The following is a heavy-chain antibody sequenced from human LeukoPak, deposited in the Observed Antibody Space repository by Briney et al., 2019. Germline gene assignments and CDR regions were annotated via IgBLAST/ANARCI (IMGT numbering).Heavy chain of an antibody. CDR2: ISSSSSYI. Sequence: GGSLRLSCAASGFTFSSSAMSWVRQAPGKGLEWVSSISSSSSYIYYADSLKGRFTISRDNAKNSLYLQMNSLRAEDTAVYYCARDRVYCSGGSCPRNFDYWGQGTLVTVSS. D-gene: IGHD2-15*01. CDR3: ARDRVYCSGGSCPRNFDY. V-gene: IGHV3-21*01. CDR1: GFTFSSSA. J-gene: IGHJ4*02.